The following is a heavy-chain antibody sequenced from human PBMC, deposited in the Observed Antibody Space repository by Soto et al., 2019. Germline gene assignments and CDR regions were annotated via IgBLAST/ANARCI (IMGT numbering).Heavy chain of an antibody. CDR2: INAGNGNT. D-gene: IGHD6-13*01. CDR1: GYTFASYA. J-gene: IGHJ6*02. Sequence: ASVKVSCKASGYTFASYAMHWVRQAPGQRLEWMGWINAGNGNTKYSQKFQGRVTITRDTSASTAYMELSSLRSEDTAVYYCARVFVAAAGTPFQYSYGMDVWGQGTTVTVSS. V-gene: IGHV1-3*01. CDR3: ARVFVAAAGTPFQYSYGMDV.